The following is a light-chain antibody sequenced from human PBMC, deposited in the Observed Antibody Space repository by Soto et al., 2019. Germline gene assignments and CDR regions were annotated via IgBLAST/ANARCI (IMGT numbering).Light chain of an antibody. CDR3: SSYAGSNTVV. CDR2: EVS. J-gene: IGLJ2*01. CDR1: SSDVGGYNY. Sequence: QSVMTQPPSASGSPGQSVTISCTGTSSDVGGYNYVSWHQQHPGKAPKLMIYEVSTRPSGVPDRFSGSKSGNTASLTVSGLQAEDEADYYCSSYAGSNTVVFGGGTQLTVL. V-gene: IGLV2-8*01.